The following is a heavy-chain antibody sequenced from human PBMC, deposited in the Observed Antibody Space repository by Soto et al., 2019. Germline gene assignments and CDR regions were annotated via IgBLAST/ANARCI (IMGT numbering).Heavy chain of an antibody. CDR3: ARGRVVQLWSYYYYGMDV. CDR2: INHSGST. V-gene: IGHV4-34*01. CDR1: GGSFSGYY. J-gene: IGHJ6*02. Sequence: PSETLSLTCAVYGGSFSGYYWSWIRQPPGKGLEWIGEINHSGSTNYNPSLKSRVTISVDTSKNQFSLKLSSVTAADTAVYYCARGRVVQLWSYYYYGMDVWGQGTTVTVSS. D-gene: IGHD5-18*01.